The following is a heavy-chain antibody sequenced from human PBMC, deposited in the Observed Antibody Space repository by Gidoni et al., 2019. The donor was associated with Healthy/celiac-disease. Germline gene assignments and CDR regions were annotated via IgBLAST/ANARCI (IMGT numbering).Heavy chain of an antibody. J-gene: IGHJ5*02. D-gene: IGHD4-4*01. CDR1: GVTFSCYW. CDR2: INSVGSST. CDR3: ARFYSNYVFDWFDP. V-gene: IGHV3-74*01. Sequence: EVQLVESGGGLVQPGGSLRLSGAASGVTFSCYWMHWVRQAPGKWLGWVSRINSVGSSTSYADSVKGRFTISRDNAKNTLYLQMNSLRAEDTAVYYCARFYSNYVFDWFDPWGQGTLVTVSS.